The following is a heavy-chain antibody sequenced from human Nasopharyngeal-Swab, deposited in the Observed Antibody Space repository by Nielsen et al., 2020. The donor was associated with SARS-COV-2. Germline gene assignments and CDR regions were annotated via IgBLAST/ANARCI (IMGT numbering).Heavy chain of an antibody. V-gene: IGHV3-7*05. CDR2: MNEDGSEK. Sequence: GGSLRLSCAASGFTFSIYWMTWVRQAPGRGLEWVSNMNEDGSEKNYVDSVKGRFTISRDNAKNSLYLQMNSLRAEDTAVYYCAREKDFWGGSHYFYMDVWGKGTTVTVSS. CDR1: GFTFSIYW. CDR3: AREKDFWGGSHYFYMDV. J-gene: IGHJ6*03. D-gene: IGHD3-3*01.